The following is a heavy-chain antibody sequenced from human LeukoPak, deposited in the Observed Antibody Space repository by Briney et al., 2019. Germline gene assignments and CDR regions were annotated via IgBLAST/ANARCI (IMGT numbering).Heavy chain of an antibody. CDR2: INHSGST. Sequence: SETLSLTCAGYGGSFSGYYWSWIRQPPGKGLEWIGEINHSGSTNYNPSLKSRATISVDTSKNQFSLKLSSVTAADTAVYYCARGRKGYSYGPGRYFDYWGQGTLVTVSS. CDR1: GGSFSGYY. D-gene: IGHD5-18*01. V-gene: IGHV4-34*01. J-gene: IGHJ4*02. CDR3: ARGRKGYSYGPGRYFDY.